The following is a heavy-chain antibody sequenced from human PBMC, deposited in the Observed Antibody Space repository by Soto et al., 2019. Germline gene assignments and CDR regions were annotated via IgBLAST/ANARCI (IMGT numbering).Heavy chain of an antibody. V-gene: IGHV3-48*03. CDR1: GFTFSSYE. CDR3: ARQPHGTAKSFDY. CDR2: ISSSGSTI. Sequence: PGGSLRLSCAASGFTFSSYEMNWVRQAPGKGLEWVSYISSSGSTIYYADSVKGRFTISRDNAKNSLYLQMNSLRAEDTAVYYCARQPHGTAKSFDYWGQGTLVTVSS. J-gene: IGHJ4*02. D-gene: IGHD1-1*01.